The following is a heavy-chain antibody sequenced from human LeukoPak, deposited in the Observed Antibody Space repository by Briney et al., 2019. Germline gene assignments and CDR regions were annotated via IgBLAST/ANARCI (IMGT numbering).Heavy chain of an antibody. V-gene: IGHV3-7*03. CDR2: IKQDESEK. CDR1: GFTFSSYW. CDR3: ARGNDYGDHVGIYFDH. Sequence: GSLRLSCAASGFTFSSYWMSWVRQAPGKGLEWVANIKQDESEKYYVDSVKGRFSITRDNAKNSMYLQINSLRAEDTAVYHCARGNDYGDHVGIYFDHWGQGTLVTVSS. D-gene: IGHD4-17*01. J-gene: IGHJ4*02.